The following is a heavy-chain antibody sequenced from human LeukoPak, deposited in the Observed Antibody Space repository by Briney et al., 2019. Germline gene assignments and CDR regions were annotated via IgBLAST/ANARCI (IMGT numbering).Heavy chain of an antibody. CDR3: ARETLYSRKDNWNYKGGMDV. V-gene: IGHV4-34*01. CDR2: INHSGST. Sequence: PSETLSLTCAVYGGSFSGYYWSWIRQPPGKGLEWIGEINHSGSTNYNPSLKSRVTISVDTSKNQFSLKLSSVTAADTAVYYCARETLYSRKDNWNYKGGMDVWGQGTTVTVSS. CDR1: GGSFSGYY. D-gene: IGHD1-7*01. J-gene: IGHJ6*02.